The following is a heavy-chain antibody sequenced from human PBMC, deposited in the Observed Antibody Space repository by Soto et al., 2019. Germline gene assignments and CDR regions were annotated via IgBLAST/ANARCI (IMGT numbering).Heavy chain of an antibody. CDR1: VEFFSNYG. Sequence: QVQLVQSGAEVKEPGSSVKVSCKASVEFFSNYGISWVRQAPGQGLEWMGGIIPMIGRTNYAQKFQGRLTLTADASRSTAYMELRSLRSDDTAVYYCASWDYDVLTGYSYDDWGQGTLVTVSS. J-gene: IGHJ4*02. CDR3: ASWDYDVLTGYSYDD. CDR2: IIPMIGRT. D-gene: IGHD3-9*01. V-gene: IGHV1-69*01.